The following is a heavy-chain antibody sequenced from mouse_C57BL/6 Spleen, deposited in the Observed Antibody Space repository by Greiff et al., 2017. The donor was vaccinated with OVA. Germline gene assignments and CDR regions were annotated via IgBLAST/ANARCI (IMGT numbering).Heavy chain of an antibody. CDR1: GFTFSSYA. Sequence: EVKLVESGGGLVKPGGSLKLSCAASGFTFSSYAMSWVRQTPEKRLEWVATISDGGSYTYYPDNVKGRFTISRDNDKNNLYLQMSHMKSEDTDIYYCAREGYDGYYFDDWGQGTTLTVSS. D-gene: IGHD2-3*01. J-gene: IGHJ2*01. V-gene: IGHV5-4*01. CDR3: AREGYDGYYFDD. CDR2: ISDGGSYT.